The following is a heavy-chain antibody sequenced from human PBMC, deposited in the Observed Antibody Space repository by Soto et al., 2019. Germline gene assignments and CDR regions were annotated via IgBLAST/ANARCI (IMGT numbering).Heavy chain of an antibody. D-gene: IGHD2-15*01. CDR3: AKDQRILQSLDL. V-gene: IGHV3-23*01. CDR1: GFTLSNYA. Sequence: GGSLRLSCAASGFTLSNYAMSWVRQAPGKGLEWVSGMSGSSGYIYYADSVRGRFTISRDNSKNTVYLEMNSLRGDDTAVYYCAKDQRILQSLDLWGQGTLVTVSS. J-gene: IGHJ5*02. CDR2: MSGSSGYI.